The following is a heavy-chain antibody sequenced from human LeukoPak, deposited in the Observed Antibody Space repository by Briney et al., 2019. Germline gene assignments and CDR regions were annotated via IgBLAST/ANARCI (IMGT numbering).Heavy chain of an antibody. Sequence: GGSLRLSCVASGFALTNFAMSWVRQAPGKGLDWVSVISGGGYTTYFADSVTGRFIISRDNSKNTLYLHMNNLRADDTAVYYCAKTMWTGNYYFDSWGQGTLVTVSS. D-gene: IGHD3/OR15-3a*01. CDR2: ISGGGYTT. CDR3: AKTMWTGNYYFDS. CDR1: GFALTNFA. J-gene: IGHJ4*02. V-gene: IGHV3-23*01.